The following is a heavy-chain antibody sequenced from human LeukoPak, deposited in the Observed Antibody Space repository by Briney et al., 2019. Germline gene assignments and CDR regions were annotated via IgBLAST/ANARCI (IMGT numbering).Heavy chain of an antibody. J-gene: IGHJ4*02. D-gene: IGHD6-13*01. CDR1: GFTFSTYG. Sequence: GGSLRLSCAASGFTFSTYGMHWVRQAPGKGLEWVAFIRSDGTNKHYPDSVKGRFTISRDKSKKTLILQMNSLRAEDTAVYYCARDQGAAAGDYFDYRGQGALVTVSS. CDR2: IRSDGTNK. V-gene: IGHV3-30*02. CDR3: ARDQGAAAGDYFDY.